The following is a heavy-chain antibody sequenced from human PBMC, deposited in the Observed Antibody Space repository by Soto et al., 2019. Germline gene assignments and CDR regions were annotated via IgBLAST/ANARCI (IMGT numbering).Heavy chain of an antibody. Sequence: QVTLKESGPVLVKPTETLTLTCTVSGFSLSNARMGVSWIRQPPGKALEWLAHIFSNDEKSYSTSLKSRLTIPKHTSKSQVVLTMTNMDPVDTATYYCARTVVVITPTYFDYWGQGTLVTVSS. J-gene: IGHJ4*02. CDR3: ARTVVVITPTYFDY. CDR2: IFSNDEK. V-gene: IGHV2-26*01. CDR1: GFSLSNARMG. D-gene: IGHD3-22*01.